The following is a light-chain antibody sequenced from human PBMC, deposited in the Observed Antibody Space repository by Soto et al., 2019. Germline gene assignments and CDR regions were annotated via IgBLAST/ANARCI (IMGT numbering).Light chain of an antibody. Sequence: EIVLTQSPATLSLSPGERATLSCRASQSVSSYLAWYQQKPGQAPRLLIYDASNRATGIPARFSGSGSGIEFTLTISGLEPEDSAIYYCQNHGATFGQGTKVDIK. CDR2: DAS. CDR1: QSVSSY. V-gene: IGKV3-11*01. CDR3: QNHGAT. J-gene: IGKJ1*01.